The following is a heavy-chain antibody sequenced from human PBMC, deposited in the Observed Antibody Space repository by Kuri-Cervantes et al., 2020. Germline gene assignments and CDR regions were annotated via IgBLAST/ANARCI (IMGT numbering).Heavy chain of an antibody. J-gene: IGHJ4*02. Sequence: SVKVSCKASGGTFGSYAISWVRQAPGQGLEWMGGIIPIFGTANYAQKFQGRVTITADESTSTACMELSSLRSEDTAVYYCARAAAARTAMVTWFDYWGQGTLVTVSS. V-gene: IGHV1-69*13. D-gene: IGHD5-18*01. CDR1: GGTFGSYA. CDR3: ARAAAARTAMVTWFDY. CDR2: IIPIFGTA.